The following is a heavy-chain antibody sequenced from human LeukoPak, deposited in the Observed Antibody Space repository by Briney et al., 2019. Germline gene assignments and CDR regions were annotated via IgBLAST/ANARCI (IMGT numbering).Heavy chain of an antibody. V-gene: IGHV1-2*02. CDR2: INPNSGGT. CDR3: ARRVMVPGAFDI. J-gene: IGHJ3*02. CDR1: GYTFTGYY. D-gene: IGHD2-21*01. Sequence: ASVKVSCKASGYTFTGYYMHWVRQAPGQGLEWMGWINPNSGGTNYAQKFQGRVTMTRDTTISTAYMELSRLRSEDTAVYYCARRVMVPGAFDIWGQGTMVTVSS.